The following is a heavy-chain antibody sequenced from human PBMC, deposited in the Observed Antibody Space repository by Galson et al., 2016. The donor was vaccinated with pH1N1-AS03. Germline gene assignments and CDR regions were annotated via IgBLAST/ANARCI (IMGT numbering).Heavy chain of an antibody. CDR3: ARPKNGGNSQVNAFDL. D-gene: IGHD4-23*01. CDR2: ISRSSSYI. V-gene: IGHV3-21*01. Sequence: SLRLSCAASGFTFSTYGMNWVRQAPGKGLEWVSSISRSSSYISYADSVKGRFTISRDNAENSLFLQMNSLRAEDTAVYYCARPKNGGNSQVNAFDLGGQGTMVTVSS. J-gene: IGHJ3*01. CDR1: GFTFSTYG.